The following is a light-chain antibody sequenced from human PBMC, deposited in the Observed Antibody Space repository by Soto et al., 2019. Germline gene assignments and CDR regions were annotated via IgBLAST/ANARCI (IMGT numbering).Light chain of an antibody. CDR2: GAS. V-gene: IGKV3-15*01. J-gene: IGKJ4*01. CDR3: HQYNNWHA. Sequence: EIVMTQSPATLSVSPGERATLSCRASQSVSSNLAWYQQKPGQAPRLLIYGASTRATGIPARFSGSGSGTEFTLTISSLQSEDSAIYYCHQYNNWHAFGGGSKVEIK. CDR1: QSVSSN.